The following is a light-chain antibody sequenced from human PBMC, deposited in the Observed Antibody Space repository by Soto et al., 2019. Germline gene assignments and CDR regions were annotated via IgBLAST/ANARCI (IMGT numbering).Light chain of an antibody. CDR1: NSNIGAGYD. V-gene: IGLV1-40*01. Sequence: QSVLTQPPSVSGAPGQRVTISCTGSNSNIGAGYDVHWYQQLPGTAPKLLIYGNSNRPSGVPDRFSGSKSGTSASLAITGLQAEDEADYYCQSYDSSLSGFGVFGGGTKVNVL. CDR2: GNS. J-gene: IGLJ3*02. CDR3: QSYDSSLSGFGV.